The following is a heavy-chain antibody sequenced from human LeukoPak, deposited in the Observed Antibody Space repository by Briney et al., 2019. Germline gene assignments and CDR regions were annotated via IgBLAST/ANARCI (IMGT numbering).Heavy chain of an antibody. CDR1: GFTFSSYS. J-gene: IGHJ4*02. V-gene: IGHV3-21*01. CDR3: ARDIVATIAAYYFDY. D-gene: IGHD5-12*01. CDR2: ISSSSSYI. Sequence: GGSLRLSCAASGFTFSSYSMNWVRQAPGKGLEWVSSISSSSSYIYYADSVEGRFTISRDNAKNSLYLQMNSLRAEDTAVYYCARDIVATIAAYYFDYWGQGTLVTVSS.